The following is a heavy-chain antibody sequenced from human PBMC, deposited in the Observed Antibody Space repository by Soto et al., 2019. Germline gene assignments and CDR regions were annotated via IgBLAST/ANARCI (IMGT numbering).Heavy chain of an antibody. Sequence: GASVKVSCKAFGYTFSSSGITWVRRAPGRGLEWVGWISPYDGQTSYAQKVQGRVTMTTDRSTSTAYMELRSLISDDTAVYYCARTKDGANWGQGTRVTVSS. D-gene: IGHD1-26*01. CDR3: ARTKDGAN. CDR2: ISPYDGQT. J-gene: IGHJ4*02. CDR1: GYTFSSSG. V-gene: IGHV1-18*01.